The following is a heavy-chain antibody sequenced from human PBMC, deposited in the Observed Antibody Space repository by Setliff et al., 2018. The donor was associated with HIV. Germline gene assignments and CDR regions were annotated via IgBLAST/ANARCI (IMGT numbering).Heavy chain of an antibody. CDR3: ASAPATTFIGY. Sequence: SETLSLTCGVSGYSLTSGYYWGWIRQPPGKGLEWIGSIHDSGRTYYNPSLKSRVTISVDTSKNQFSLKLSSVTAADTAVYYCASAPATTFIGYWGQGMLVTVSS. V-gene: IGHV4-38-2*01. J-gene: IGHJ4*02. D-gene: IGHD1-1*01. CDR1: GYSLTSGYY. CDR2: IHDSGRT.